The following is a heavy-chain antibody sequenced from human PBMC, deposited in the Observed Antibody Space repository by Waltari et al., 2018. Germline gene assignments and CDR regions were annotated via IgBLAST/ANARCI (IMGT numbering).Heavy chain of an antibody. V-gene: IGHV3-21*01. Sequence: LVDSGGGLVKPGGSLRLSCAASGFTFSTYSMNWVRQVPGKGLEWVSSISSSSSSIYYADSVKGRFTISRDNAKNSLDLQMNSLRVEDTAVYYCARGRIYHDSSASGYYFDYWGQGTLVAVSS. J-gene: IGHJ4*02. CDR2: ISSSSSSI. CDR1: GFTFSTYS. CDR3: ARGRIYHDSSASGYYFDY. D-gene: IGHD3-22*01.